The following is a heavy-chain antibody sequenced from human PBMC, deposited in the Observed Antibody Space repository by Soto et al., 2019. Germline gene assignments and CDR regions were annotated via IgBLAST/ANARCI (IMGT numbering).Heavy chain of an antibody. Sequence: XGPTLVDPTQTLPLTYTFAVFSLTTTRMCVSCTRQPPGKALEWLALIDWADDKYYSTSLKTRLTISKDTSKRQVVLTMTNVEPGDTATYFRAPAVGGFTYGYPACWGQRTRVSVSS. CDR2: IDWADDK. V-gene: IGHV2-70*01. J-gene: IGHJ4*02. CDR1: VFSLTTTRMC. D-gene: IGHD5-18*01. CDR3: APAVGGFTYGYPAC.